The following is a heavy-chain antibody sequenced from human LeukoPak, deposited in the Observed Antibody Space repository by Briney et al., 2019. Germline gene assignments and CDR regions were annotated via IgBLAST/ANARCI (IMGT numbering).Heavy chain of an antibody. Sequence: KPSETLSLTCTVSGGSISSYYWSWIRQPPGKGLEWIAYIYYSGSTDYNPSLKSRVTISLDTSKNQFSLNLTSVTAADTALYFCARHDPIVGTPDAFDIWGQGTMVTVSS. J-gene: IGHJ3*02. V-gene: IGHV4-59*08. CDR2: IYYSGST. CDR3: ARHDPIVGTPDAFDI. CDR1: GGSISSYY. D-gene: IGHD1-26*01.